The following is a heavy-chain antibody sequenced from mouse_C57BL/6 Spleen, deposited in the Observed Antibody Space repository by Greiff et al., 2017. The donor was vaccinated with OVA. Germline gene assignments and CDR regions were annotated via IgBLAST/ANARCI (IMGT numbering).Heavy chain of an antibody. CDR1: GYTFTDYY. Sequence: VQLQQSGPELVKPGASVKISCKASGYTFTDYYMNWVKQSHGKSLEWIGDINPNNGGTSYNQKFKGKATLTVDKSSSTAYMELRSLTSEDSAVYYCARRPNWDYFDYWGQGTTLTVSS. CDR3: ARRPNWDYFDY. CDR2: INPNNGGT. J-gene: IGHJ2*01. D-gene: IGHD4-1*01. V-gene: IGHV1-26*01.